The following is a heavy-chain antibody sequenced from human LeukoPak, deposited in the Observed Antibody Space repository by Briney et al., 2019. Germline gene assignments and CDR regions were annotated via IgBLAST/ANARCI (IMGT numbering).Heavy chain of an antibody. D-gene: IGHD2-2*01. Sequence: ASVKVSCKASGYTFTTYAMNWVRQAPGQGLEWMGWINPNSGGTNYAQKFQGRVTMTRDTSISTAYMELSRLRSDDTAAYYCARDRGSFCSSTSCYWGNYYYYYMDVWGKGTTVTISS. CDR3: ARDRGSFCSSTSCYWGNYYYYYMDV. CDR2: INPNSGGT. J-gene: IGHJ6*03. V-gene: IGHV1-2*02. CDR1: GYTFTTYA.